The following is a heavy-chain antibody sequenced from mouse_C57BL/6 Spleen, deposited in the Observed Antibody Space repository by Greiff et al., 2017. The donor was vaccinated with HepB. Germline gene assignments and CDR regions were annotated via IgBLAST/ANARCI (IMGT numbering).Heavy chain of an antibody. CDR1: GYTFTSYG. Sequence: VKLMESGAELARPGASVKLSCKASGYTFTSYGISWVKQRTGQGLEWIGEIYPRSGNTYYNEKFKGKATLTADKSSSTAYMELRSLTSEDSAVYFCAREDGYYFDYWGQGTTLTVSS. V-gene: IGHV1-81*01. D-gene: IGHD2-3*01. CDR2: IYPRSGNT. CDR3: AREDGYYFDY. J-gene: IGHJ2*01.